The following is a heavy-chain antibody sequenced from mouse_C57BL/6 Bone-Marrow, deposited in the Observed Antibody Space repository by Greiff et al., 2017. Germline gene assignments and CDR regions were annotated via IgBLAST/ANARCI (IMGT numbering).Heavy chain of an antibody. Sequence: QVQLQQSGPELVKPGASVKISCNASGYAFSSSWMNWVKQRPGKGLEWIGRIYPGDGATNYNGKFKGKATLTADKSSSTAYMQLSSLTSEDSAVYFCARDLPITTAYAMDYWGQGTSVTVSS. D-gene: IGHD1-2*01. CDR3: ARDLPITTAYAMDY. CDR2: IYPGDGAT. CDR1: GYAFSSSW. J-gene: IGHJ4*01. V-gene: IGHV1-82*01.